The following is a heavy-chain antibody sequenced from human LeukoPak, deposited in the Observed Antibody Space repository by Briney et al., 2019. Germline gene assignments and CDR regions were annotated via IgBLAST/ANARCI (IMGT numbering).Heavy chain of an antibody. CDR1: GLTFGAYW. V-gene: IGHV3-74*01. CDR3: ARALVDRYGGEV. Sequence: GVSLRLSCAASGLTFGAYWMHWVRQGPGKGLVWVARISPDGNSEDYADAVKGRFGISRDNAKKALYLQMNSLRDEDTAVYYCARALVDRYGGEVWGQGTMVTVSS. D-gene: IGHD3-16*01. CDR2: ISPDGNSE. J-gene: IGHJ3*01.